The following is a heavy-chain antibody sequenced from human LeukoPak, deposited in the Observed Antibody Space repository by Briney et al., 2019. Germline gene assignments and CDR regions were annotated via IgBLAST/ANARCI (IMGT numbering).Heavy chain of an antibody. D-gene: IGHD3-10*01. CDR2: IFYTGGA. V-gene: IGHV4-39*01. Sequence: SETLSLTCTVSGGSIRSDGYFWAWIRQPPGKGLEWIGSIFYTGGAYYNPSLKSRVTIPVDTSKNQFSLKLSSVTAADTAVYYCARSHYYAAGWNDYWGQGTLVTVSS. J-gene: IGHJ4*02. CDR1: GGSIRSDGYF. CDR3: ARSHYYAAGWNDY.